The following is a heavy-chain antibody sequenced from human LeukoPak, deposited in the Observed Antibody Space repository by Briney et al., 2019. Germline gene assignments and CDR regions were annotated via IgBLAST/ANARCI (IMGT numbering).Heavy chain of an antibody. CDR3: ARDGDTTGGDTFDI. D-gene: IGHD1-1*01. CDR2: INHSGST. Sequence: KPSETLSLTCAVYGGPFSGYYWSWIRQPPGKGLEWIGEINHSGSTDYNPYFRSRVTISVDTSKNRFSLRLSSVTAADTAVYYCARDGDTTGGDTFDIWGHGTMVTVSS. V-gene: IGHV4-34*01. CDR1: GGPFSGYY. J-gene: IGHJ3*02.